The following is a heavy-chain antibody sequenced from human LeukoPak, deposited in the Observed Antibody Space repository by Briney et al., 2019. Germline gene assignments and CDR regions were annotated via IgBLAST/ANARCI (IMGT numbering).Heavy chain of an antibody. CDR1: GYNFTNYW. CDR2: IYPGDSGN. Sequence: GESLQTSSKASGYNFTNYWIGWVRQMPGKGLEWMGIIYPGDSGNRYSPSFQGQVTISADKSISIAYLQWTSLKASDTAMYYCARFLFNYDAFDIWGQGTIVSVSS. D-gene: IGHD2-21*01. V-gene: IGHV5-51*01. CDR3: ARFLFNYDAFDI. J-gene: IGHJ3*02.